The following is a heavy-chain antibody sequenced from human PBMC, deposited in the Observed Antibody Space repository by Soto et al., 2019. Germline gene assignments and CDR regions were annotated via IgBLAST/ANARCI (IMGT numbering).Heavy chain of an antibody. CDR2: IYYSGST. CDR3: ARFNWDFDL. V-gene: IGHV4-59*08. J-gene: IGHJ2*01. Sequence: QVQLQESGPGLVKPSETLSLTCTVSGGSISSYYWSWIRQPPGKGLEWIGYIYYSGSTNYKPSLKSRVTISVDTSQNPFSLKLSSVTAADTAVYYCARFNWDFDLWGRGTLVTVSS. CDR1: GGSISSYY.